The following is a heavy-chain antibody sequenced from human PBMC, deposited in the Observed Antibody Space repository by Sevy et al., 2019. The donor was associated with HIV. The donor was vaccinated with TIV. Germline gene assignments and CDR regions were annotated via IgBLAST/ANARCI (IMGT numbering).Heavy chain of an antibody. CDR1: GGSISSGGYY. D-gene: IGHD6-6*01. V-gene: IGHV4-31*03. CDR3: VREQSHSSSSFFYYYYGMDV. CDR2: IYYSGST. J-gene: IGHJ6*02. Sequence: SETLSLTCTVSGGSISSGGYYWSWIRQHPGKGLEWIGYIYYSGSTYYNPSLKSRVTISVDTSKNQFSLKLSSVTAADTAVYYCVREQSHSSSSFFYYYYGMDVWGQGTTVTVSS.